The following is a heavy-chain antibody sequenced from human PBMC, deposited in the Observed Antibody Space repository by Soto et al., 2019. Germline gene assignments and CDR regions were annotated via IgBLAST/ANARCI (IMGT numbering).Heavy chain of an antibody. CDR1: GFTFSSYA. V-gene: IGHV3-23*01. Sequence: PGGSLRLSCAASGFTFSSYAMSWVRQAPGKGLEWVSAISGSGGSTYYADSVKGRFTISRDNSKNTLYLQMNSLRAEDTAVYYCAKDRDIVVVVAAYGMDVSGQGTTVTVSS. CDR3: AKDRDIVVVVAAYGMDV. CDR2: ISGSGGST. J-gene: IGHJ6*02. D-gene: IGHD2-15*01.